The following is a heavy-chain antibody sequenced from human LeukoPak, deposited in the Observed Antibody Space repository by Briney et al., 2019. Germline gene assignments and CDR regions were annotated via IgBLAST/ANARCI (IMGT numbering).Heavy chain of an antibody. CDR2: IYYSGST. Sequence: SETLSLTCTVSGGSISSSSYYWGWIRQPPGKGLEWIGSIYYSGSTYYNPSLKSRVTISVDTSKNQFPLKLSSVTAADTAVYYCARASSSFPSPGPGWYYFDYWGQGTLVTVSS. CDR1: GGSISSSSYY. CDR3: ARASSSFPSPGPGWYYFDY. V-gene: IGHV4-39*06. J-gene: IGHJ4*02. D-gene: IGHD6-13*01.